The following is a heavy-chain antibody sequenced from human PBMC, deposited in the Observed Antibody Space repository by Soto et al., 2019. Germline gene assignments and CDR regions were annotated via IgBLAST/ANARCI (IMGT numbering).Heavy chain of an antibody. CDR2: IYYSGST. D-gene: IGHD3-3*01. V-gene: IGHV4-31*03. CDR3: ARGSNPYYDFWSGYAHYYGMDV. J-gene: IGHJ6*02. CDR1: GGSVSSGGYY. Sequence: SETLSLTCTVSGGSVSSGGYYWSWIRQHPGKGLEWIGYIYYSGSTYYNPSLKSRVTISVDTSKNQFSLKLSSVTAADTAVYYCARGSNPYYDFWSGYAHYYGMDVWGQGTTVTVSS.